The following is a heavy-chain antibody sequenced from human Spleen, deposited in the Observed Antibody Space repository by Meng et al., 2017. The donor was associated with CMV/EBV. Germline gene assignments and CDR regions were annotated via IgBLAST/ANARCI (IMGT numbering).Heavy chain of an antibody. J-gene: IGHJ4*02. D-gene: IGHD3-10*01. CDR3: ARANYGSGSYFFY. V-gene: IGHV1-18*01. CDR2: IRAYNGNA. CDR1: GYTFTSYG. Sequence: ASVKVSCKASGYTFTSYGISWERQAPGQGLEWMGWIRAYNGNANYAQKLQGRVTMTTDTATSTAYMELRSLRSDDTAVYYCARANYGSGSYFFYWGQGTLVTVSS.